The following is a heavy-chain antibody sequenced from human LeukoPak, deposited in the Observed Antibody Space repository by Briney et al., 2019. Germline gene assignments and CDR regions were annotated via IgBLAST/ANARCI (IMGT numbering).Heavy chain of an antibody. V-gene: IGHV3-30-3*01. CDR3: ARGGDDCSSTSCPHNYYYYYGMDV. J-gene: IGHJ6*02. Sequence: GGSLRLSCAASGFTFSSYAMHWVRQAPGKGLEWVAVISYDGSNKYYADSVKGRFTISRDNSKNTLYLQMNSLRAEDTAVYYCARGGDDCSSTSCPHNYYYYYGMDVWGQGTTVTVSS. CDR2: ISYDGSNK. D-gene: IGHD2-2*01. CDR1: GFTFSSYA.